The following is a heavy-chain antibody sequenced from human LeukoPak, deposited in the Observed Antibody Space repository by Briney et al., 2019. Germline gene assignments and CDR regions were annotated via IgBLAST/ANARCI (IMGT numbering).Heavy chain of an antibody. CDR1: GGSITSTTFY. D-gene: IGHD6-6*01. CDR2: IYYSGST. J-gene: IGHJ5*02. CDR3: ATYSSSSGWFDP. V-gene: IGHV4-39*01. Sequence: PSETLSLTCTVSGGSITSTTFYWGWVRQPPGKGLEWIGNIYYSGSTCYNPSLKSRVTISVDTSKNQFSLKLNSVAAADTAVYYCATYSSSSGWFDPWGQGTLVTVSS.